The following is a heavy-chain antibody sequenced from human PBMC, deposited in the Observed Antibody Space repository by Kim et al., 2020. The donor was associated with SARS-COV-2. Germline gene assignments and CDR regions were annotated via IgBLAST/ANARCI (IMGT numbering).Heavy chain of an antibody. CDR3: ARGRGRGAIAARHLDV. V-gene: IGHV4-34*01. J-gene: IGHJ6*02. Sequence: SETLSLTCAVYGGSFSGYYWSWIRQPPGKGLEWIGEINHSGSTNYNPSLKSRVTISVDTSKNQFSLKLSSVTAADTAVYYCARGRGRGAIAARHLDVWG. CDR2: INHSGST. CDR1: GGSFSGYY. D-gene: IGHD6-6*01.